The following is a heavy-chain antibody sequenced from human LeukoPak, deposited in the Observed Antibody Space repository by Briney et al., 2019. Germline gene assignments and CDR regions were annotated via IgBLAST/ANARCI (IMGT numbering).Heavy chain of an antibody. CDR3: AKDRTQGSGWYLIFDY. V-gene: IGHV3-11*05. Sequence: GGSLRLSCAASGFTFSDSYMSWIRQAAGKGLEWVSYISSTSSHTNYADSVKGRFTISRDNAKKSLYLQMNSLRAEDTAVYFCAKDRTQGSGWYLIFDYWSQGTLVTVSS. CDR2: ISSTSSHT. CDR1: GFTFSDSY. D-gene: IGHD6-19*01. J-gene: IGHJ4*02.